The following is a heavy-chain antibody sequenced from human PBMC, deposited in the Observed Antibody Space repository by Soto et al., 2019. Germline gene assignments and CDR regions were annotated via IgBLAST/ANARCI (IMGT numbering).Heavy chain of an antibody. Sequence: VQLVESGGGLVQPGGSLRLSCAASGFTFSSYWLSWVRQAPGKGLEWVANIKQDGGENYYADSVKGRFTITRDNAKNSPYLQMISRRAEDATAFYCAGRDPYCGGGTCHPHWFDPWGQGTLVTVSS. CDR3: AGRDPYCGGGTCHPHWFDP. J-gene: IGHJ5*02. CDR1: GFTFSSYW. CDR2: IKQDGGEN. D-gene: IGHD2-21*01. V-gene: IGHV3-7*01.